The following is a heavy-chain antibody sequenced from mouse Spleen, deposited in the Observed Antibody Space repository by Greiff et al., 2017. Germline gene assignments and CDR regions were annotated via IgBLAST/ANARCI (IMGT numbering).Heavy chain of an antibody. J-gene: IGHJ3*01. CDR2: INYDGSST. Sequence: EVKLVESEGGLVQPGSSMKLSCTASGFTFSDYYMAWVRQVPEKGLEWVANINYDGSSTYYLDSLKSRFIISRDNAKNILYLQMSSLKSEDTATYYCARAYYGIPWFAYWGQGTLVTVSA. CDR1: GFTFSDYY. CDR3: ARAYYGIPWFAY. D-gene: IGHD2-10*01. V-gene: IGHV5-16*01.